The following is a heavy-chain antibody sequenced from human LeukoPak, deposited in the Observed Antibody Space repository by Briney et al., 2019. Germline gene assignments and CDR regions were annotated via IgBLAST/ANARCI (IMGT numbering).Heavy chain of an antibody. Sequence: PGGSLRLSCAASGFTFNSYSMNWFRQAPGKGLEWVSYISGSGSTIYYADSVKGRFTISRDNAKNSLYLQMNSLRAEDTAVHYCGRAWAYVRGHDYWGQGTLVIVSS. V-gene: IGHV3-48*04. CDR2: ISGSGSTI. D-gene: IGHD3-10*02. CDR3: GRAWAYVRGHDY. CDR1: GFTFNSYS. J-gene: IGHJ4*02.